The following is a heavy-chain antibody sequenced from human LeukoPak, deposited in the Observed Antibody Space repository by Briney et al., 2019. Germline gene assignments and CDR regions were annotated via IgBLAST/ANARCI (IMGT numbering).Heavy chain of an antibody. CDR3: ARRGEYCSSTSCYRYYYYMDV. J-gene: IGHJ6*03. D-gene: IGHD2-2*01. Sequence: HGESLKISCKGSGYSFTSYWIGWVRQMPGKGLEWMGIIYPGDSDTRYSPSFQGQVTISADKSISTAYLQWSSLKASDTAMYYCARRGEYCSSTSCYRYYYYMDVWGKGTTVTASS. V-gene: IGHV5-51*01. CDR2: IYPGDSDT. CDR1: GYSFTSYW.